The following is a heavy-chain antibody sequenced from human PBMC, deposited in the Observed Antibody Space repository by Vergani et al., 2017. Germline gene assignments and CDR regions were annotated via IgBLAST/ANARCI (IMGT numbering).Heavy chain of an antibody. Sequence: EVQLVESGGGLVKPWGSLRLSCAASGFTFSSYSMNWVRQAPGKGLEWVSSISSSSSYIYYADSVKGRFTISRDNAKNSLYLQMNSLRAEDTAVYYCARDSPGYSQYYYYYMDVWGKGTTITVSS. J-gene: IGHJ6*03. CDR1: GFTFSSYS. CDR2: ISSSSSYI. D-gene: IGHD5-18*01. CDR3: ARDSPGYSQYYYYYMDV. V-gene: IGHV3-21*01.